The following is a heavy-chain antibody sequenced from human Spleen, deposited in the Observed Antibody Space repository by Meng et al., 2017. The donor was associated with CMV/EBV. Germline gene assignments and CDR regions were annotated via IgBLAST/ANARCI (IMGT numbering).Heavy chain of an antibody. Sequence: ASVKVSCKASGGTFSTFAISWVRQAPGQGLEWMGWVNPNSGGTNYAQKFQGRVTVTRDTSISTAYMELSRLRSDDTAVYFCTRAEILIGYEYWGKGTLVTVSS. CDR2: VNPNSGGT. CDR1: GGTFSTFA. CDR3: TRAEILIGYEY. V-gene: IGHV1-2*02. J-gene: IGHJ4*02. D-gene: IGHD3-9*01.